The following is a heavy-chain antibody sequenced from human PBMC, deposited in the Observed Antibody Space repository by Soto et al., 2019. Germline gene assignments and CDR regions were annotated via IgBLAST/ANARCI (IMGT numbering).Heavy chain of an antibody. D-gene: IGHD2-21*01. CDR1: KFTFSTYW. CDR3: VRDSDCYGGSRYDSPGDAFDV. Sequence: GGSLRLSCAASKFTFSTYWMHWVRQAPGKGLVWVSRISSYGRHLTYADSVKGRFTISRDTAKNTLYLQVSKLRDEDSALYFCVRDSDCYGGSRYDSPGDAFDVWGQGTVVTVSS. J-gene: IGHJ3*01. CDR2: ISSYGRHL. V-gene: IGHV3-74*01.